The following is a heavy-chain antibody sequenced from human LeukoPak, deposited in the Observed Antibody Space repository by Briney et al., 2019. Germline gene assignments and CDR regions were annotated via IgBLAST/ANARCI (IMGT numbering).Heavy chain of an antibody. Sequence: SETLSLTCSVSGGSIGTYYWSWIRQPPGKGLEWIGYIYYSGSTRHNPSLKGRVTISADTSKNQFSLKLNSVTAADTAVYYCAKSNGYGLIDIWGQGTMVTVSS. D-gene: IGHD3-10*01. CDR1: GGSIGTYY. CDR3: AKSNGYGLIDI. V-gene: IGHV4-59*12. J-gene: IGHJ3*02. CDR2: IYYSGST.